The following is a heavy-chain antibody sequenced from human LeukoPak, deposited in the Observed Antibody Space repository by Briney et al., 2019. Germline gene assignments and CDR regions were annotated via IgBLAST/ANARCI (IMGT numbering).Heavy chain of an antibody. D-gene: IGHD1-26*01. J-gene: IGHJ3*02. Sequence: ASVKVSCKASGYTFTGYYMHWVRQAPGQGLEWMGWINPNSGGTNYAQKFQGRVTMTRDTSTSTAYMELSRLRSDDTAVYYCARDIGDSGSYYGAFDIWGQGTMVTVSS. CDR2: INPNSGGT. CDR3: ARDIGDSGSYYGAFDI. CDR1: GYTFTGYY. V-gene: IGHV1-2*02.